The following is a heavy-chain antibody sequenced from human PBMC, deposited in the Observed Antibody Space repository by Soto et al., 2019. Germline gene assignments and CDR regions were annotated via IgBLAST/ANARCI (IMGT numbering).Heavy chain of an antibody. D-gene: IGHD5-12*01. CDR3: AAGWLQFLHYYYYGMDV. CDR2: IIPIFGTA. V-gene: IGHV1-69*12. CDR1: GGTFSSYA. J-gene: IGHJ6*02. Sequence: VQLVQSGAEVKKPGSSVKVSCKASGGTFSSYAISWVRQAPGQGLEWMGGIIPIFGTANYAQKFQGRVTITADESTSTAYMELSSLRSEDTAVYYCAAGWLQFLHYYYYGMDVWGQGTTVTVSS.